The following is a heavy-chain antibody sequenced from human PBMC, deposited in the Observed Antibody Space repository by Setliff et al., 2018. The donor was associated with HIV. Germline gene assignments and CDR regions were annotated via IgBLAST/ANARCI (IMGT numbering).Heavy chain of an antibody. CDR3: ARDRMGIDNPNYYMDV. CDR2: INAGNGNT. V-gene: IGHV1-3*03. D-gene: IGHD7-27*01. Sequence: GASVKVSCKASGYTFTSYAMHWVRQAPGQRLEWMGWINAGNGNTKYSQEFQGRVTITRDTSASTAYMELSSLRSEDMAVYYCARDRMGIDNPNYYMDVWGKGTTVTVSS. CDR1: GYTFTSYA. J-gene: IGHJ6*03.